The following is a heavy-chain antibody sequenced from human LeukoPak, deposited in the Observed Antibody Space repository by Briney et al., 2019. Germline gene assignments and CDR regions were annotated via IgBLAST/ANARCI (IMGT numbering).Heavy chain of an antibody. D-gene: IGHD5-12*01. Sequence: GGSLRLSCAASGLTFSSYGMHWVRQAPGKGLEWVAFIRYDGSNKYYADSVKGRFTISRDNSKNTLYLQMNSLRAEDTAVYYCAKVGWLRNYFDYWGQGTLVTVSS. CDR1: GLTFSSYG. V-gene: IGHV3-30*02. CDR3: AKVGWLRNYFDY. J-gene: IGHJ4*02. CDR2: IRYDGSNK.